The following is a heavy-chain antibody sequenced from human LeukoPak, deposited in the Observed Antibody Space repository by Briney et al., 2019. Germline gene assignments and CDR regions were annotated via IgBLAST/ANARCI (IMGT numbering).Heavy chain of an antibody. CDR1: RFTLSTYW. D-gene: IGHD6-13*01. J-gene: IGHJ4*02. V-gene: IGHV3-7*01. Sequence: PGGSLRLSCAASRFTLSTYWMSWVRQAPGKGLEWVAHIKQDGSQEYYVDSVKGRFTISRDSAKNSLYLQMNSLRAEDTAVYYCANSVAAAGTIQQNWGQGTLVTVSS. CDR2: IKQDGSQE. CDR3: ANSVAAAGTIQQN.